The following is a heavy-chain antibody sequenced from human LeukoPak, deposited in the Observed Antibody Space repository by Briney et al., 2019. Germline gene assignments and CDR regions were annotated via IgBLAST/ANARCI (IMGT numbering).Heavy chain of an antibody. CDR2: IFYSGST. CDR1: GGSISGYH. V-gene: IGHV4-59*12. CDR3: ARDTAMYRAFDI. J-gene: IGHJ3*02. D-gene: IGHD2-8*01. Sequence: SETLSLTCTVSGGSISGYHWSWNRQPPGKGPEWIGNIFYSGSTNYNPSLKSRVTISVDTSKNQFSLKLSSVTAADTAVYYCARDTAMYRAFDIWGQGTMVTVSS.